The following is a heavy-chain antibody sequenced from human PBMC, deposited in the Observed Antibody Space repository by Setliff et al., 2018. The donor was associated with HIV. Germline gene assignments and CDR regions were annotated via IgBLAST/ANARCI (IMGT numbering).Heavy chain of an antibody. CDR3: ARDAGGSVGNYYFDY. CDR2: IYHSGTT. J-gene: IGHJ4*02. V-gene: IGHV4-38-2*02. Sequence: PSETLSLTCAVSGYSISSDYYWAWIRQPPGKGLEWIATIYHSGTTFHNPSLKSRVSMSVDTSKKQFSLNLGSVTAADTAVYYCARDAGGSVGNYYFDYWGQGTLVTVSS. CDR1: GYSISSDYY. D-gene: IGHD2-15*01.